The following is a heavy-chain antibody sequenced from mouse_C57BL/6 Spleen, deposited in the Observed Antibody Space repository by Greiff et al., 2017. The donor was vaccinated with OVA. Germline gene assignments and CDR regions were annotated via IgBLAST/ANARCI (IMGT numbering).Heavy chain of an antibody. CDR2: ISSGSSTI. J-gene: IGHJ1*03. D-gene: IGHD2-4*01. Sequence: EVKVVESGGGLVKPGGSLKLSCAASGFTFSDYGMHWVRQAPEKGLEWVAYISSGSSTIYYADTVKGRFTISRDNAKNTLFLQMTSLRSEDTAMYYCARRDYDDGYFDVWGTGTTVTVSS. CDR3: ARRDYDDGYFDV. V-gene: IGHV5-17*01. CDR1: GFTFSDYG.